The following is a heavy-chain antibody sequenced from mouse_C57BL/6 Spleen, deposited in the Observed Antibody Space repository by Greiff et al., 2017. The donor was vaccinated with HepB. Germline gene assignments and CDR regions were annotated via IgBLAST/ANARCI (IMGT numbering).Heavy chain of an antibody. CDR3: ARSAAQARGFDY. D-gene: IGHD3-2*02. Sequence: QVQLQQPGAELVRPGSSVKLSCKASGYTFTSYWMHWVKQRPIQGLEWIGNIDPSDSETHYNQKFKDKATLTVDKSSSTAYMKLSSLTSEDSAVYYCARSAAQARGFDYWGQGTTLTVSS. CDR2: IDPSDSET. V-gene: IGHV1-52*01. J-gene: IGHJ2*01. CDR1: GYTFTSYW.